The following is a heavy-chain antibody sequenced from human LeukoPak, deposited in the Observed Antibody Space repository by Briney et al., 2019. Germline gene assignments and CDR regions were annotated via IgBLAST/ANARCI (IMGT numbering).Heavy chain of an antibody. CDR3: ARDPPQQGITAAGYFDL. J-gene: IGHJ2*01. Sequence: SETLSLTCTVSGDSISSYSWSWIRQPPGKGLEWIGYVYYSGSTNYNPSLKSRVTISADTSKNQFSLKVRSVTAADTAVYYCARDPPQQGITAAGYFDLWGRGTLVTVSS. CDR2: VYYSGST. D-gene: IGHD6-13*01. V-gene: IGHV4-59*01. CDR1: GDSISSYS.